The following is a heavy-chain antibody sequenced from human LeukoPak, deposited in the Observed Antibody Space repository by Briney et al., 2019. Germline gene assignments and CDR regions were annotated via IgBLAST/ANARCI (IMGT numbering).Heavy chain of an antibody. CDR1: GGSVSTSY. CDR2: IAYSVTT. CDR3: ARDRIGSGYHGGDAFDI. D-gene: IGHD5-12*01. J-gene: IGHJ3*02. V-gene: IGHV4-59*02. Sequence: SETLSLTCTVAGGSVSTSYWSWIRQPPGKGPECIGYIAYSVTTSYNPSLKSRVTISLDTSKNQFSLNLTSVTAADTAMYYCARDRIGSGYHGGDAFDIWGQGAMVTVSS.